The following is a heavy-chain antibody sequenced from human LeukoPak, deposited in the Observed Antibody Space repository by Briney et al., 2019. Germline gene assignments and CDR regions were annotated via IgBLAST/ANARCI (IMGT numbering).Heavy chain of an antibody. V-gene: IGHV4-59*01. CDR3: ARAPYCGGDCHQYYFDY. Sequence: PSETLSLTCTVSGGSISSYYWSWIRQPPGKGLEWIGYIYYSGSTNCNPSLKSRVTISVDTSKNQFSLKLSSVTAADTAVYYCARAPYCGGDCHQYYFDYWGQGTLVTVSS. D-gene: IGHD2-21*02. J-gene: IGHJ4*02. CDR2: IYYSGST. CDR1: GGSISSYY.